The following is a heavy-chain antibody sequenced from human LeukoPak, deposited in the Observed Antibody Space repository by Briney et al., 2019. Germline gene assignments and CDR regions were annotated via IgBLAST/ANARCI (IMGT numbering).Heavy chain of an antibody. J-gene: IGHJ4*02. CDR3: AREDYCSGGSCYEGAVDY. D-gene: IGHD2-15*01. Sequence: GASVKVSCKASGYTFTGYYMHWVRQAPGQGLEWMGWINPNSGGTNYAQKFQGRVTMTRDTSISTAYMELRSLRSDDTAVYYCAREDYCSGGSCYEGAVDYWGQGTLVTVSS. CDR2: INPNSGGT. V-gene: IGHV1-2*02. CDR1: GYTFTGYY.